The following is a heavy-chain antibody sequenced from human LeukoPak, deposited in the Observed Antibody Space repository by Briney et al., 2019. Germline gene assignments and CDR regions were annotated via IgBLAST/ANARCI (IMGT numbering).Heavy chain of an antibody. CDR3: ARTPLYSSSWYSPFDY. CDR1: SGSFSGYY. J-gene: IGHJ4*02. D-gene: IGHD6-13*01. CDR2: INHSGST. Sequence: SETLSLTCAVYSGSFSGYYWSWIRQPPGKGLEWIGEINHSGSTNYNPSLKSRVTISVDTSKNQFSLKLSSGTAADTAVYYCARTPLYSSSWYSPFDYWGQGTLVTVSS. V-gene: IGHV4-34*01.